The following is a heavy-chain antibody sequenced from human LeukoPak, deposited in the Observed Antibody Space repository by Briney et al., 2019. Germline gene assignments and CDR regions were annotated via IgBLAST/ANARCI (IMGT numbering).Heavy chain of an antibody. V-gene: IGHV3-23*03. D-gene: IGHD3-10*01. CDR1: GFTFTSYA. CDR3: AKSGGGSGSYYGDYYYYYMDV. CDR2: IYSGGST. Sequence: GGSLRLSCAASGFTFTSYAMNWVRQAPGKGLEWVSVIYSGGSTCYAASVKGRFTISRDNSTNTLYLQMNSLRAEDTAVYYWAKSGGGSGSYYGDYYYYYMDVWGKGTTVTISS. J-gene: IGHJ6*03.